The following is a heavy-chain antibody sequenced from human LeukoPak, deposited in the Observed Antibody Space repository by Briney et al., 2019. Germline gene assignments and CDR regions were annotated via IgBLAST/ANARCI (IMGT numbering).Heavy chain of an antibody. D-gene: IGHD6-13*01. V-gene: IGHV3-66*01. Sequence: PGGSLRLSCAASGFTVSSNYMSWVRQAPGKGLEWVSVIYSGGSTYYADSVKGRFTISRDNSKNTLYLQMNSLRAEDTAVYYCAKETRIAAAGIYWFDPWGQGTLVTVSS. CDR1: GFTVSSNY. CDR2: IYSGGST. J-gene: IGHJ5*02. CDR3: AKETRIAAAGIYWFDP.